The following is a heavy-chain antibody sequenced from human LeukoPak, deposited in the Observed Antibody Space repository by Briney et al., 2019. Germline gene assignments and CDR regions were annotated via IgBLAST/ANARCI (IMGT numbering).Heavy chain of an antibody. CDR3: ARGGSSGYDY. CDR1: GFTFDDYA. J-gene: IGHJ4*02. D-gene: IGHD5-12*01. V-gene: IGHV3-9*01. CDR2: ISWNSGSI. Sequence: GGSLRLSCAASGFTFDDYAMHWVRQAPGKGLEWVSGISWNSGSIGYADSVKGRFTISRDNAKNSLYLQMNSLRAEDTALYYCARGGSSGYDYWGQGTLVTVSS.